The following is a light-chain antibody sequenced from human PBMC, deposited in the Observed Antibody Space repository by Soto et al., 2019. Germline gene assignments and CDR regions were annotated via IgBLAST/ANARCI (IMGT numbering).Light chain of an antibody. CDR2: GAS. CDR3: KQYNSWPVT. Sequence: EVVMTQSPATLSVSPGERATLSCRASQSVRRNLAWYQQKPGQAPRLLFYGASTRATGIPASFSGSGSETVFTLTFSSLQSEDVTVYYCKQYNSWPVTFGGGTKLEI. V-gene: IGKV3-15*01. CDR1: QSVRRN. J-gene: IGKJ4*01.